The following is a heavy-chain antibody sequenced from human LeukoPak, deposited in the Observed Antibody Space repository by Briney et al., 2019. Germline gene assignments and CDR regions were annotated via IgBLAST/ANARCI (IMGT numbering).Heavy chain of an antibody. J-gene: IGHJ5*02. CDR2: ISSSGSTI. Sequence: PGGSLRLSCAASGFTFSDYNMSWIRQAPGKGLEWVSYISSSGSTIYYADSVKGRFTISRDNAKNSLYLQMNSLRAEDTAVYYCARRITMVRGVIITSYWFDPWGQGTLVTVSS. CDR3: ARRITMVRGVIITSYWFDP. D-gene: IGHD3-10*01. V-gene: IGHV3-11*04. CDR1: GFTFSDYN.